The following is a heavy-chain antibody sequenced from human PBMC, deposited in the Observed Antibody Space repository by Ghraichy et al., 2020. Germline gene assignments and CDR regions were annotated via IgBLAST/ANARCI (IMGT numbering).Heavy chain of an antibody. J-gene: IGHJ6*02. D-gene: IGHD2-2*02. V-gene: IGHV3-7*01. Sequence: GESLNISCAASGFTFSSYWMSWVRQAPGKGLEWVANIKQDGSEKYYVDSVKGRFTISRDNAKNSLYLQMNSLRAEDTAVYYCARVKGSTSCYKGLGGMDVWGQGTTVTVSS. CDR2: IKQDGSEK. CDR1: GFTFSSYW. CDR3: ARVKGSTSCYKGLGGMDV.